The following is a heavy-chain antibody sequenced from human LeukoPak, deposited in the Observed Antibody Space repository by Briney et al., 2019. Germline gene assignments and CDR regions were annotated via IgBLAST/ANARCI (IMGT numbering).Heavy chain of an antibody. CDR2: IYYSGST. D-gene: IGHD1-26*01. V-gene: IGHV4-59*08. Sequence: SETLSLTCTVSGGSISSYYWSWIRQPPGKGLEWIGYIYYSGSTNYNPSLKSRVTISVDTSKSQFSLKLSSVTAADTAVYYCARLRLVGVLDSSLYYFDYWGQGTLVTVSS. CDR1: GGSISSYY. CDR3: ARLRLVGVLDSSLYYFDY. J-gene: IGHJ4*02.